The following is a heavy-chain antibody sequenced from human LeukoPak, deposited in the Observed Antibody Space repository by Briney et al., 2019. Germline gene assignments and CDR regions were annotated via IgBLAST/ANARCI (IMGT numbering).Heavy chain of an antibody. V-gene: IGHV4-38-2*01. CDR2: IYHSGSI. J-gene: IGHJ4*02. Sequence: PSETLSLTCAVSGYSISSGYYWGWIRQPPGKGLEWIGSIYHSGSIYYNPSLKSRVTISVDTSKNQFSLKLSSVTAADTAVYYCARGVASFDYWGQGTLVTVSS. D-gene: IGHD2-15*01. CDR1: GYSISSGYY. CDR3: ARGVASFDY.